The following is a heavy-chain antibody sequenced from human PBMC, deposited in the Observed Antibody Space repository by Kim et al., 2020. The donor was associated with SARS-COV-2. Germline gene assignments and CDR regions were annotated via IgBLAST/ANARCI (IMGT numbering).Heavy chain of an antibody. Sequence: KGQFTISRDNSKNTLYLQMNGQRAEDTAVYYCARGQYCSSTSCYVGWFDPWGQGTLVTVSS. D-gene: IGHD2-2*01. CDR3: ARGQYCSSTSCYVGWFDP. J-gene: IGHJ5*02. V-gene: IGHV3-30*07.